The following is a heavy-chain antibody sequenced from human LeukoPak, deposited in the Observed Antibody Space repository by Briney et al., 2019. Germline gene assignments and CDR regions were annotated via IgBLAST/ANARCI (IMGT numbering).Heavy chain of an antibody. CDR1: GLTFSNYA. CDR3: SKDPNGDYVGAFDM. D-gene: IGHD4-17*01. CDR2: ITGSGRGT. J-gene: IGHJ3*02. Sequence: GGSLRLSCTASGLTFSNYATTWVRQAPGKGLEWVSSITGSGRGTYYADSVKGRFSVSRDNSQNTVFLHMNSLRADDTALYYCSKDPNGDYVGAFDMWGQGQWSPSLQ. V-gene: IGHV3-23*01.